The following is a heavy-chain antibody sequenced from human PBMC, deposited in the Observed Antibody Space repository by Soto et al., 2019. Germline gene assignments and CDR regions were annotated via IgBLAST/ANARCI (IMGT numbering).Heavy chain of an antibody. V-gene: IGHV3-30-3*01. CDR1: GFTFSSYA. CDR2: ISYDGSNK. CDR3: ARGGHGYSYGYFDY. J-gene: IGHJ4*02. Sequence: QEQLVESGGGVVQPGRSLRLSCAASGFTFSSYAMHWVRQAPGKGLEWVAVISYDGSNKYYADSVKGRFTISRDNSKNTLYLQMNSLRAEDTAVYYCARGGHGYSYGYFDYWGQGTLVTVSS. D-gene: IGHD5-18*01.